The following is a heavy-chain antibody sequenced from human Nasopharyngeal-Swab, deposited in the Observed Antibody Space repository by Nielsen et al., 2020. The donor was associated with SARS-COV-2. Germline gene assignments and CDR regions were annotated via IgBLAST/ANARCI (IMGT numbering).Heavy chain of an antibody. D-gene: IGHD6-19*01. CDR1: GFTFDDYA. CDR3: ARSSGGLMDYYYYGMDV. V-gene: IGHV3-9*01. Sequence: SLKISCAASGFTFDDYAMHWVRQAPGKGLEWVSGISWNSGTIYYADSVKGRFTISRDNAKNSLYLQMNSLRAEDTAVYYCARSSGGLMDYYYYGMDVWGQGTTVTVSS. J-gene: IGHJ6*02. CDR2: ISWNSGTI.